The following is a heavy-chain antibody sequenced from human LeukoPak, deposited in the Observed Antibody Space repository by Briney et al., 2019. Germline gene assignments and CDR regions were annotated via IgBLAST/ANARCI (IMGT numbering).Heavy chain of an antibody. D-gene: IGHD6-19*01. CDR3: ARGLAPGYSSSWGPGY. V-gene: IGHV4-30-4*01. Sequence: SQTLSLTCTVSGGSISSGDYYWSWIRQPPGKGLEWIGYIYYSGSTYYNPSLKSRVTISVDTSKNQFSLKLSSVTAADTAVYYCARGLAPGYSSSWGPGYWGQGTLVTVSS. CDR2: IYYSGST. J-gene: IGHJ4*02. CDR1: GGSISSGDYY.